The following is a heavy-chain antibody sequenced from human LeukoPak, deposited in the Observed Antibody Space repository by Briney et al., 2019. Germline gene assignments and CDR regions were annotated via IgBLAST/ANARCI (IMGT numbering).Heavy chain of an antibody. V-gene: IGHV1-69*05. J-gene: IGHJ6*03. CDR3: ARDRNSSPGLLYYYYMDV. CDR2: IIPIFGTA. CDR1: GGTFSSYA. Sequence: ASVKVSCKASGGTFSSYAISWVRQAPGQGLEWMGGIIPIFGTANYAQKFQGRVTITTDESTSTAYMELSSLRSEDTAVYYCARDRNSSPGLLYYYYMDVWGKGTTVTVSS. D-gene: IGHD6-6*01.